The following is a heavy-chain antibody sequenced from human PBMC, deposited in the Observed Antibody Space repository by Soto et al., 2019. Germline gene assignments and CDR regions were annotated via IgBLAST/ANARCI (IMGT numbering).Heavy chain of an antibody. CDR3: ERHGDAIWLGY. D-gene: IGHD6-19*01. J-gene: IGHJ4*02. CDR2: IDPSDSYI. V-gene: IGHV5-10-1*01. CDR1: GYTFSGHW. Sequence: PGESLKISCKTSGYTFSGHWISWVRQVPGKGLQWMGNIDPSDSYINYNPAFRGHVTFSVDKSSSTAYLHWRSLGPSDTAIYYCERHGDAIWLGYCGQGTLLTVYS.